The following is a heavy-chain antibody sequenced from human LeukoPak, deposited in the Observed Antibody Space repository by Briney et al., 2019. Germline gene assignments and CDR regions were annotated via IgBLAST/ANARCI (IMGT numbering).Heavy chain of an antibody. Sequence: GASVKLSCKTSGYTFTSYDINWERQATGQGLEYMGWMNPNSGNTGYAKKFQGRVSITRNTSISTAYMELSSLRSEDTAVYYCARALGAVAGPEDAFDIWGQGTMVTVSS. CDR2: MNPNSGNT. V-gene: IGHV1-8*03. J-gene: IGHJ3*02. CDR3: ARALGAVAGPEDAFDI. D-gene: IGHD6-19*01. CDR1: GYTFTSYD.